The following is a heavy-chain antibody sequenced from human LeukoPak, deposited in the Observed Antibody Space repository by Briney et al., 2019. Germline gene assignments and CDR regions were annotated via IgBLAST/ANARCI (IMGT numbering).Heavy chain of an antibody. CDR2: SGDGGSR. Sequence: GGSLRLSCAASGFTFDDYVMHWVRQAPGKGLERVSLSGDGGSRYYADSVKGRFTISRDNSKNSLYLQMNSLRTEDTALYYCAKDLQQQLVPHYYGMDVWGEGTTVTVSS. CDR3: AKDLQQQLVPHYYGMDV. J-gene: IGHJ6*04. CDR1: GFTFDDYV. V-gene: IGHV3-43*02. D-gene: IGHD6-13*01.